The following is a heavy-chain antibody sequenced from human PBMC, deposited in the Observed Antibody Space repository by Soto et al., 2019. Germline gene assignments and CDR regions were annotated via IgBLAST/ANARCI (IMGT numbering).Heavy chain of an antibody. CDR1: EFTFSSYE. D-gene: IGHD6-13*01. Sequence: GGSLRLSCVASEFTFSSYEMNWVRQAPGKGLEWVSYISSSGTTVYYTDSVKGRFTISRDNAKKSLYLQMNSLRAEDTAVYYCVRFGGAAAGPGDYWGQGTLVTVSS. CDR2: ISSSGTTV. J-gene: IGHJ4*02. V-gene: IGHV3-48*03. CDR3: VRFGGAAAGPGDY.